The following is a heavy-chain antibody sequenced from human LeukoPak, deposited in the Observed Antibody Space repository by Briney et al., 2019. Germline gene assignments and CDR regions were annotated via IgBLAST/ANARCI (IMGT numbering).Heavy chain of an antibody. V-gene: IGHV4-39*07. CDR1: GGSISSSSYY. CDR3: ARVRYQLYYYYYYYMDV. Sequence: PSETLSLTCTVSGGSISSSSYYWGWIRQPPGKGLGWIGSIYYSGSTYYNPSLKSRVTISVDTSKNRFSLKLSSVTAADTAVYYCARVRYQLYYYYYYYMDVWGKGTTVTVSS. D-gene: IGHD2-2*01. CDR2: IYYSGST. J-gene: IGHJ6*03.